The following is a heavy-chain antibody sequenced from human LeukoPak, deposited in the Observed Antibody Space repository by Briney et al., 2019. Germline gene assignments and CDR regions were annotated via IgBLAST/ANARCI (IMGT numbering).Heavy chain of an antibody. V-gene: IGHV4-59*01. CDR2: IYYSGST. D-gene: IGHD1-26*01. Sequence: SETLSLTCTVSGGSISSYYWSWLRQPPGKGLEWLGYIYYSGSTNYNPSLKSRVTISVDTSKNQFSLKLSSVTAADTAVYYCARVWGFVGATDWFDPWGQGTLVTVSS. J-gene: IGHJ5*02. CDR3: ARVWGFVGATDWFDP. CDR1: GGSISSYY.